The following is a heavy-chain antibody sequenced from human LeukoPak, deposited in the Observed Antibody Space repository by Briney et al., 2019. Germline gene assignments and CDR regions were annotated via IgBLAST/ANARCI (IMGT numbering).Heavy chain of an antibody. CDR1: GFTFSSYA. J-gene: IGHJ3*02. CDR3: ARGNCGGDCYLTDAFDI. D-gene: IGHD2-21*02. V-gene: IGHV3-30-3*01. CDR2: ISYDGSNK. Sequence: PGRSLRLSCAASGFTFSSYAMHWVRQAPGKGLEWVAVISYDGSNKYYADSVKGRFTISRDNSKNTLYLQMNSLRAEDTAVYYCARGNCGGDCYLTDAFDIWGQGTMVTVSS.